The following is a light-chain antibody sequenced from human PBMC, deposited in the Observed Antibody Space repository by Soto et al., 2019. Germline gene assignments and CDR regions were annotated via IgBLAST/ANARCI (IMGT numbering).Light chain of an antibody. Sequence: EFVLTQSPGTLSLSPGERATLYCRASGAVSKRYLAWFQQKPGQAPRLLISGTSNRATGIPDRFSGSGSETDFILTISRLEPEDFAMYYCQQYGRSPGTFGQGTKMEIK. J-gene: IGKJ1*01. CDR3: QQYGRSPGT. CDR1: GAVSKRY. CDR2: GTS. V-gene: IGKV3-20*01.